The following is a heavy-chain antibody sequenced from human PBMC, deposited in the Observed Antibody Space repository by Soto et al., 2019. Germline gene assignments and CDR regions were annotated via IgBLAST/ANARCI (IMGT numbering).Heavy chain of an antibody. CDR1: GYTFTSYG. V-gene: IGHV1-18*01. D-gene: IGHD3-22*01. J-gene: IGHJ4*02. CDR3: ARAGRNYYDSSGYPRGYSDY. CDR2: ISAYNGNT. Sequence: ASVKVSCKASGYTFTSYGISWVRQAPGQGLEWMGWISAYNGNTNYAQKLQGRVTMTTDTSTSTAYMELRSLRSDDTAVYYCARAGRNYYDSSGYPRGYSDYWGQGTLVTASS.